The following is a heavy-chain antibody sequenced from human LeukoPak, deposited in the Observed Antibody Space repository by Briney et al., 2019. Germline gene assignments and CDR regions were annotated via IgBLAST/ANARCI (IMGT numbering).Heavy chain of an antibody. Sequence: SVKVSCKASGGTFSSYTISWVRQAPGQGLEWMGKIIPILGIANYAQKFQGRVTITADKSTSTVYMELSSLRSEDTAVYYCARGSSGRGIYSYGYNYWGQGTLVTVSS. D-gene: IGHD5-18*01. V-gene: IGHV1-69*02. CDR2: IIPILGIA. CDR1: GGTFSSYT. CDR3: ARGSSGRGIYSYGYNY. J-gene: IGHJ4*02.